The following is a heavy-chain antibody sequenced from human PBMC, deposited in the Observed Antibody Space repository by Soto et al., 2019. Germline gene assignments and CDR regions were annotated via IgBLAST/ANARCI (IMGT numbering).Heavy chain of an antibody. CDR2: ISSSSSYI. V-gene: IGHV3-21*01. Sequence: PGGSLRLSCAASGFTFSSYSMNWVRQAPGKGLEWVSSISSSSSYIYYADSVKGRFATSRDNAKNSLYLQMNSLRAEDTAVYYCAREKGVRGVVWFDPWGQGTLVTVSS. D-gene: IGHD3-10*01. CDR3: AREKGVRGVVWFDP. J-gene: IGHJ5*02. CDR1: GFTFSSYS.